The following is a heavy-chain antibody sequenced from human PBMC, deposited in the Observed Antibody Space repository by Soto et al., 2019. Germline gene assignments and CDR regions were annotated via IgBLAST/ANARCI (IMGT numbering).Heavy chain of an antibody. CDR2: ISSSSSYI. CDR3: ASFRGSTSCPECGAFDI. CDR1: GFTFSSYS. V-gene: IGHV3-21*01. Sequence: GGSLRLSCAASGFTFSSYSMNWVRQAPGKGLEWVSSISSSSSYIYYADSVKGRFTISRDNAKNSLYLQMNSLRAEDTAVYYCASFRGSTSCPECGAFDIWGQGTMVTVSS. J-gene: IGHJ3*02. D-gene: IGHD2-2*01.